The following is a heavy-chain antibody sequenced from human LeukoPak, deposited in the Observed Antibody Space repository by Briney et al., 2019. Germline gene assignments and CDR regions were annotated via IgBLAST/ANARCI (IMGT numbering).Heavy chain of an antibody. CDR2: IYYSGST. CDR1: GASISSYY. CDR3: ARQQRRGGSGELDY. V-gene: IGHV4-59*01. D-gene: IGHD2-15*01. J-gene: IGHJ4*02. Sequence: SETLSLTCTVSGASISSYYWSWIRQPPGKGLEWIGYIYYSGSTNYNPSLKSRVTISLDTSKNQFSLKLSSVTAADTAVYYCARQQRRGGSGELDYWGQGALVTVSS.